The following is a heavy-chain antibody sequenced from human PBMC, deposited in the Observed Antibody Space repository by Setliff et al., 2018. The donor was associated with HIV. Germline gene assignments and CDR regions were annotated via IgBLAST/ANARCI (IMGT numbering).Heavy chain of an antibody. D-gene: IGHD3-3*01. V-gene: IGHV4-59*01. J-gene: IGHJ6*02. Sequence: PSETLSLTCTVSGGSISSYYWSWIRRPPGKGLEWIGYIYYSGSTNYNPSLKSRVTISVDTPKNQFSLKLSSVIAADTAVYYCARIFGDQGYYYGMDVWGQGTTVTVSS. CDR3: ARIFGDQGYYYGMDV. CDR2: IYYSGST. CDR1: GGSISSYY.